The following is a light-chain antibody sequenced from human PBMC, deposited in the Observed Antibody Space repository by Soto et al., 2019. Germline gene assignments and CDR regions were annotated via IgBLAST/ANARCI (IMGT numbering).Light chain of an antibody. V-gene: IGLV1-44*01. J-gene: IGLJ2*01. CDR2: SNY. CDR1: SSNIGTNT. Sequence: QPVLTQPPSASGSPGQRVSISCSGSSSNIGTNTVNWYQQLPGTAPKLLIYSNYQRPSGVPDRFSGSKSGTSASLAISGLQSEDDADYYCAAWDDSLNGPVFGGGTKLTVL. CDR3: AAWDDSLNGPV.